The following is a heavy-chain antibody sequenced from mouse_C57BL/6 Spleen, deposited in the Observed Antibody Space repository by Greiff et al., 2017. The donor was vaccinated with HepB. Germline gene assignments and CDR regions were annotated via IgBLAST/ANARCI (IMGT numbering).Heavy chain of an antibody. Sequence: EVQVVESGPGLVKPSQSLSLTCSVTGYSITSGYYWNWIRQFPGNKLEWMGYISYDGSNNYNPSLKNRISITRDTSKNQFFLKLNSVTTEDTATYYCARDAYYAMDYWGQGTSVTVSS. CDR2: ISYDGSN. V-gene: IGHV3-6*01. CDR3: ARDAYYAMDY. CDR1: GYSITSGYY. J-gene: IGHJ4*01.